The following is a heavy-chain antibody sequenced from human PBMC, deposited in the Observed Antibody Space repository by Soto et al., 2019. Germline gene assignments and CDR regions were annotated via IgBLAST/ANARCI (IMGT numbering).Heavy chain of an antibody. V-gene: IGHV1-69*06. CDR2: IIPLFDTA. CDR3: AREDLDDIMTGYFLISGLDV. CDR1: GVTFDTYA. J-gene: IGHJ6*01. D-gene: IGHD3-9*01. Sequence: QVQLVQSGAEVKKPGSSVKVSCKASGVTFDTYAISWVRQAPGQVLEWMGGIIPLFDTANYAQKFRGRVTCTADKSTSTAYMEQSSLRSEDTAVYYCAREDLDDIMTGYFLISGLDVWGQGTTVTVSS.